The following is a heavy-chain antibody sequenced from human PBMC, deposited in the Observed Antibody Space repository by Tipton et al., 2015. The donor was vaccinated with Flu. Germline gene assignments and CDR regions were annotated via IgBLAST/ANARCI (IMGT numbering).Heavy chain of an antibody. V-gene: IGHV3-48*03. Sequence: SLRLSCAASGFAFSSYEMNWVRQASGKGPEWVSYISSSGNTISYADSVRGRFTISRDNTKKSLYLQLNSLRAEDTAIYYCATLTGDDYWGQGILVTVSS. CDR2: ISSSGNTI. J-gene: IGHJ4*02. CDR3: ATLTGDDY. CDR1: GFAFSSYE. D-gene: IGHD7-27*01.